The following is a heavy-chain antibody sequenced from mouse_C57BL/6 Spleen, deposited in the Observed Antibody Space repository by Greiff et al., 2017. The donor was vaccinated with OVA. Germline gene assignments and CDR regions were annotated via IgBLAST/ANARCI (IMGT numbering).Heavy chain of an antibody. V-gene: IGHV1-66*01. CDR1: GYSFTSYY. D-gene: IGHD1-1*01. J-gene: IGHJ4*01. CDR2: IYPGSGNT. Sequence: VQLQQSGPELVKPGASVKISCKASGYSFTSYYIHWVKQRPGQGLEWIGWIYPGSGNTKYNEKFKGKATLTADPSSSPAYRQLSSLTSEDSAVYYCARYGSSYDYAMDYWGQGTSVTVSS. CDR3: ARYGSSYDYAMDY.